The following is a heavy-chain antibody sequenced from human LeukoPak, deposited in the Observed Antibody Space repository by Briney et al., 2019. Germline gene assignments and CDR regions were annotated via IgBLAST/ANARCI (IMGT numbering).Heavy chain of an antibody. Sequence: SVKVSCKASGGTFSSYAISWVRQAPGQGLEWMGGIIPIFGTANYAQKFQGRVTITTDESTSTAYMELSSLRSEDTAVYYCARVGKDYYDSSGYYFSSSAFDIWGQGTMVTVSS. CDR1: GGTFSSYA. J-gene: IGHJ3*02. CDR2: IIPIFGTA. V-gene: IGHV1-69*05. D-gene: IGHD3-22*01. CDR3: ARVGKDYYDSSGYYFSSSAFDI.